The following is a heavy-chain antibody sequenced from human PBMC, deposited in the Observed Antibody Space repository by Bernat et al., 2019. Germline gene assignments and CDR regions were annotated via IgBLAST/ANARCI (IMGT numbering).Heavy chain of an antibody. CDR1: GFIFSNYW. Sequence: EVQVVESGGGLVQPGGSLRLSCAVSGFIFSNYWMTWVRQAPGKGLEWVANIKRDGTEIYYVDSVKGRFTVSRDSAKNSLYLQMNSLRAEDTAVYYCARDADWLDPRYGMDVWGQGTTVTVSS. J-gene: IGHJ6*02. CDR3: ARDADWLDPRYGMDV. CDR2: IKRDGTEI. D-gene: IGHD3/OR15-3a*01. V-gene: IGHV3-7*03.